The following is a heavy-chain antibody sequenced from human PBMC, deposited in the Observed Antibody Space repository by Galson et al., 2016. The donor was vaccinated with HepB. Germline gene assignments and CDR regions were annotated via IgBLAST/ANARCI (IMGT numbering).Heavy chain of an antibody. CDR3: AHSHMGRGPMAYFYYGMDV. Sequence: PALVKPTQTLTLTCTFSGFSLTTSGVGVNWIRQPPGKALEWLALIYWDGDKRYSPSLKSRLSITKDTSKNQVVLTTTNMDPVDTATCYCAHSHMGRGPMAYFYYGMDVWGQGTTVTVSS. CDR2: IYWDGDK. D-gene: IGHD3-10*01. V-gene: IGHV2-5*02. J-gene: IGHJ6*02. CDR1: GFSLTTSGVG.